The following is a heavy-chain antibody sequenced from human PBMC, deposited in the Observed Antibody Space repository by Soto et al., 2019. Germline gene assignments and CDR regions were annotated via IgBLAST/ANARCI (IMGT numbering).Heavy chain of an antibody. D-gene: IGHD2-2*02. CDR2: INHSGST. CDR3: ARRPIVVVPAAIHSYYGSGSQRARDYGMDV. V-gene: IGHV4-34*01. J-gene: IGHJ6*02. CDR1: GGSFSGYY. Sequence: SDTLSLTXAVYGGSFSGYYWSWIRQPPGKGLAWIGEINHSGSTNYNPSLKSRVTISVDTSKNQFSLKLSSVTAADTAVYYCARRPIVVVPAAIHSYYGSGSQRARDYGMDVWGQGTTVTVSS.